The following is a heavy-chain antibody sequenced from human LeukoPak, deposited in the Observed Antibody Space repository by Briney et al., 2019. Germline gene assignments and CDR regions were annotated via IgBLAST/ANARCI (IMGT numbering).Heavy chain of an antibody. CDR1: GFTFSSYA. CDR2: SSNSGSST. Sequence: GGSLRLSCAASGFTFSSYAMSWVRQAPGKGLEWVSISSNSGSSTHYAGSVKGRFTISRDNSKDTLYLQMSSLRVEDTAVYYCAKSLPTGWSVNEYWAQGTLVPVSS. CDR3: AKSLPTGWSVNEY. D-gene: IGHD6-19*01. J-gene: IGHJ4*02. V-gene: IGHV3-23*01.